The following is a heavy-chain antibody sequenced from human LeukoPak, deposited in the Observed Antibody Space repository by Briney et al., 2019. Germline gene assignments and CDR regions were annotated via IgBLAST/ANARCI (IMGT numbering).Heavy chain of an antibody. J-gene: IGHJ4*02. CDR2: ISSSSSYI. V-gene: IGHV3-21*01. CDR1: GFTFSSYS. Sequence: GGSLRLFCAASGFTFSSYSMNWVRQAPGQGLEWVSSISSSSSYIYYADSVKGRFTISRDNAKNSLYLQMNSLRAEDTAVYYCASHDYGGNHHDYWGQGTLVTVSS. CDR3: ASHDYGGNHHDY. D-gene: IGHD4-23*01.